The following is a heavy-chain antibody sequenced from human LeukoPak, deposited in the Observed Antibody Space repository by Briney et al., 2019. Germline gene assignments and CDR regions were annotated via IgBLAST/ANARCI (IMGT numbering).Heavy chain of an antibody. D-gene: IGHD5-12*01. CDR2: INPNSGGT. V-gene: IGHV1-2*02. CDR3: AREMNSGYDEGGLEY. Sequence: ASVKVSCKASGYTFTGYYMHWVRQAPGQGLEWMGWINPNSGGTNYAQKFQGRVTMTRDTSISTAYMELSRLRSDDTAVYYCAREMNSGYDEGGLEYWGQGTLATVSS. J-gene: IGHJ4*02. CDR1: GYTFTGYY.